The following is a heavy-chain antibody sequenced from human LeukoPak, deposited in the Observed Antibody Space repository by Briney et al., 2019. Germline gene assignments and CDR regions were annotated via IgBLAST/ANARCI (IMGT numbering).Heavy chain of an antibody. CDR3: AKDFYDSSGYQGGMDV. D-gene: IGHD3-22*01. Sequence: GGSLRLSCAASGFTFSSYGMPWVRQAPGKGLEWVAVISYDGSNKYYADSVKGRFTISRDNSKNTLYLQMNSLRAEDTAVYYCAKDFYDSSGYQGGMDVWGQGTTVTVSS. J-gene: IGHJ6*02. CDR1: GFTFSSYG. V-gene: IGHV3-30*18. CDR2: ISYDGSNK.